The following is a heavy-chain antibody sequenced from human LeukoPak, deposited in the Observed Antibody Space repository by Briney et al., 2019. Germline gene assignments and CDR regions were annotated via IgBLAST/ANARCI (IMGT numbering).Heavy chain of an antibody. CDR2: INHSGST. Sequence: SETLSLTCAVYGGSFSGYYWSWIRQPPGKGLEWIGEINHSGSTNYNPSLKSRVTISVDTSKNQVSLRLTSVTVADTAVYYCARHPFATPFDFWGRGTLVTVSS. J-gene: IGHJ4*02. CDR1: GGSFSGYY. V-gene: IGHV4-34*01. CDR3: ARHPFATPFDF. D-gene: IGHD2-15*01.